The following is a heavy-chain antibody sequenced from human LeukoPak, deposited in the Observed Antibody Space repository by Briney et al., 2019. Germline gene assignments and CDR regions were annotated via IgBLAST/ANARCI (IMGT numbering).Heavy chain of an antibody. Sequence: SETLSLTCTLSDDSIHTVLYYWSWVRQPAGKGLEWLGRLYGSGNINYNPSLQSRLTMSLDTSKNRFSLQLSSVTAADTAVYFCAREGGCTTGSCYYFDSWGLGTLVTVSS. D-gene: IGHD2-8*01. CDR1: DDSIHTVLYY. CDR3: AREGGCTTGSCYYFDS. CDR2: LYGSGNI. J-gene: IGHJ4*02. V-gene: IGHV4-61*02.